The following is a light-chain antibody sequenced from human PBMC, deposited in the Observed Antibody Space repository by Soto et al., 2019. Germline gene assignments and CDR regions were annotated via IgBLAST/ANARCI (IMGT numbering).Light chain of an antibody. CDR2: KAS. Sequence: DIQMTQSPSTLSASVGDRVTITCRASQSISIWLAWYQHKPGKAPKLLIYKASNLKSGVPSRFSGSGSGTEFTLTISSLQPDDFATYYCQQYLSYPLTFGGGIKVEIK. CDR3: QQYLSYPLT. J-gene: IGKJ4*01. CDR1: QSISIW. V-gene: IGKV1-5*03.